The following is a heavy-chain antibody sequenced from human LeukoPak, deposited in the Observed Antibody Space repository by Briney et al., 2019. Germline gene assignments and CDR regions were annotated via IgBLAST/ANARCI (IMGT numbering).Heavy chain of an antibody. CDR1: GSTFTDYS. Sequence: GGSLRLSCAAAGSTFTDYSMSCVRQAPGKGLEWVSGLGRSGENRYYATSVRGRFSISRDNSKDTVYLQMNSLRAEDTAIYYCVKDRPCETCMPMDAWGQGTTVTVSS. D-gene: IGHD2-2*01. CDR2: LGRSGENR. J-gene: IGHJ6*02. CDR3: VKDRPCETCMPMDA. V-gene: IGHV3-23*01.